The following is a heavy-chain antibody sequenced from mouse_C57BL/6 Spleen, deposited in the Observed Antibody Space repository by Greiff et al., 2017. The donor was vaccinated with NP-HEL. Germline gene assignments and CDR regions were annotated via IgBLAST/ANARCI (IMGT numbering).Heavy chain of an antibody. CDR2: IDPSDSYT. CDR3: ARSTTVVPMDY. CDR1: GYTFTSYW. J-gene: IGHJ4*01. V-gene: IGHV1-50*01. D-gene: IGHD1-1*01. Sequence: VQLQQSGAELVKPGASLKLSCTASGYTFTSYWMQWVNQSPGQGLEWIGEIDPSDSYTNYNQKFKGKATLTVDTSSSTAYMQLSSLTSEDSAVYYCARSTTVVPMDYWGQGTSVTVSS.